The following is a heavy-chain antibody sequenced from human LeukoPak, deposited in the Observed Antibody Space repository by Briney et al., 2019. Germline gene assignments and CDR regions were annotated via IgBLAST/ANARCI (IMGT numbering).Heavy chain of an antibody. J-gene: IGHJ4*02. CDR1: GFTFRHYG. CDR3: ARDPYYYDSSGYYPFDY. V-gene: IGHV3-23*01. CDR2: FSGKGDTT. D-gene: IGHD3-22*01. Sequence: GGSLRLSCAASGFTFRHYGMSWVRQAPGKGLEWVAGFSGKGDTTYYAESVRGRFTISRDTSKNTLFLQMNSLRAEDTAVYYCARDPYYYDSSGYYPFDYWGQGTLVTVSS.